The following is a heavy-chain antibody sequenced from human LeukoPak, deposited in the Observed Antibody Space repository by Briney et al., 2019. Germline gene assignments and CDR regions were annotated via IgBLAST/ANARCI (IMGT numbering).Heavy chain of an antibody. CDR3: ARDLGWLQSDY. CDR2: IKKDGSEQ. CDR1: GFSFSDHW. J-gene: IGHJ4*02. Sequence: LPGGSLRLSCVASGFSFSDHWMNWFRQAPGKGLEWVATIKKDGSEQYYVDSMKGRLTISRDNAKNSVYLQIHNLRAEDTAVYYCARDLGWLQSDYRGQGTLVTLSS. V-gene: IGHV3-7*01. D-gene: IGHD5-24*01.